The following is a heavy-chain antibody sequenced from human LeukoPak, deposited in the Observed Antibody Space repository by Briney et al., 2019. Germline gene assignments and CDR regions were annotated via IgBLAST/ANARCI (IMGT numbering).Heavy chain of an antibody. J-gene: IGHJ3*02. CDR3: TTDLGFVLRFLEWLPDAFDI. D-gene: IGHD3-3*01. CDR2: IKSKTDGGTT. CDR1: GFTFRTSG. V-gene: IGHV3-15*01. Sequence: GGSLRLSCAASGFTFRTSGMNWVRQAPGKGLEWVGRIKSKTDGGTTDYAAPVKGRFTISRDDSKNTLYLQMNSLKTEDTAVYYCTTDLGFVLRFLEWLPDAFDIWGQGTMVTVSS.